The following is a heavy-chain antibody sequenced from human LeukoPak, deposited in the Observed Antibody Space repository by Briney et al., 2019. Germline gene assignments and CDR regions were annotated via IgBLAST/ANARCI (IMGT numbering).Heavy chain of an antibody. CDR1: GGTFSSYA. Sequence: GASVKASCKASGGTFSSYAISWVRQAPGQGLEWMGRIIPILGIANYAQKFQGRVTITADKSTSTAYMELSSLRSEDTAVYYCARLYYYGSGSYPFDYWGQGTLVTVPS. V-gene: IGHV1-69*04. J-gene: IGHJ4*02. D-gene: IGHD3-10*01. CDR3: ARLYYYGSGSYPFDY. CDR2: IIPILGIA.